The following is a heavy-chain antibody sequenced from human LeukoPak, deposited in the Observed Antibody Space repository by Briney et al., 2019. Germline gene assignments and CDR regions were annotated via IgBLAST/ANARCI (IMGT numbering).Heavy chain of an antibody. CDR2: INPSGGST. J-gene: IGHJ4*02. D-gene: IGHD4-11*01. CDR1: GYTFTSYY. V-gene: IGHV1-46*01. CDR3: ARVRRARDYSLDY. Sequence: GASVKVSCKASGYTFTSYYMHWVRQAPGQGLEWMGIINPSGGSTSYAQKFQGRVTMTRDTSISTAYMELSRLRSDDTAVYYCARVRRARDYSLDYWGQGTLVTVSS.